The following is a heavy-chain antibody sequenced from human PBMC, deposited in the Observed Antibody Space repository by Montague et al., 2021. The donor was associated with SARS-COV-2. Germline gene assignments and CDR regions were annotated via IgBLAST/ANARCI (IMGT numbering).Heavy chain of an antibody. Sequence: SLRLSCAASGFTFSDSYMSWVRQAPGRGLEWIAYMSSSGHLASYADSVKGRFTISRDNAKNSLYLQMNSLRAEDTAMYYCARDLWGAQSGMDVWGQGTTVTVSS. CDR1: GFTFSDSY. CDR3: ARDLWGAQSGMDV. J-gene: IGHJ6*02. CDR2: MSSSGHLA. V-gene: IGHV3-11*06. D-gene: IGHD1-26*01.